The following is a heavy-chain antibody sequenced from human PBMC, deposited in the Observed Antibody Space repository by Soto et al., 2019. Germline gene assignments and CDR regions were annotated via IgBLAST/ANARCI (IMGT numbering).Heavy chain of an antibody. V-gene: IGHV3-7*01. CDR1: AFSLRSFW. D-gene: IGHD3-16*01. CDR3: AGWGPNVCY. Sequence: EAQLVQSGGGLVQPGGSLRLSCEASAFSLRSFWMNWVRQSPCKGLEWVSNIDPEGSGKVYVDSVKGRFTVSRDNTQNSVYLQMDSLRAEDTAVYYCAGWGPNVCYWGQGSLVTVSS. CDR2: IDPEGSGK. J-gene: IGHJ4*02.